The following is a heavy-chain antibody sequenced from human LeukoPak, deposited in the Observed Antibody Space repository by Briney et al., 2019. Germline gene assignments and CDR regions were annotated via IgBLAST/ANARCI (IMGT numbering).Heavy chain of an antibody. CDR1: GFTFSSYG. CDR3: ARDPVYYDFWSGYFDS. CDR2: IRYDGSNK. Sequence: PGGSLRLSCAASGFTFSSYGMHWVRQAPGKGLEWVAFIRYDGSNKYYADSVKGRFTISRDNSKNTLYVQMNSLRAEDTAVYYCARDPVYYDFWSGYFDSWGQGIQVTVSS. D-gene: IGHD3-3*01. V-gene: IGHV3-30*02. J-gene: IGHJ4*02.